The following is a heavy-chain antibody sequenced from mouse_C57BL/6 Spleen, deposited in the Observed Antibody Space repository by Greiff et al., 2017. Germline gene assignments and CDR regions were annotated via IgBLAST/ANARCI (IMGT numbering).Heavy chain of an antibody. J-gene: IGHJ1*03. CDR3: ARGYGSSYDWYCDV. V-gene: IGHV1-52*01. CDR2: IDPSDSAT. D-gene: IGHD1-1*01. CDR1: GYTFTSYW. Sequence: QVQLQQPGAELVRPGSSVKLSCKASGYTFTSYWMHWVKQRPVQGLEWIGNIDPSDSATHYNQKFKDKATLTVDTSSSTAYMQLSSLTSEDSAVYYCARGYGSSYDWYCDVWGTGTTVTVSS.